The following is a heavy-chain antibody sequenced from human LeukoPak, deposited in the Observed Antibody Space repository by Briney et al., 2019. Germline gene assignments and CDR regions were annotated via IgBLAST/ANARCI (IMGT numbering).Heavy chain of an antibody. J-gene: IGHJ4*02. CDR1: GFTFSSFG. D-gene: IGHD3-10*01. CDR2: IWYDGSNE. V-gene: IGHV3-33*01. CDR3: ARVASGSYNPDY. Sequence: PGGSLRPSCAASGFTFSSFGMDWVRQAPGKGLEWVAVIWYDGSNEYYADSVRGRFTISRDNSKDTLYLQMNSLRAEDTAIYYCARVASGSYNPDYWGQGTLVSVSS.